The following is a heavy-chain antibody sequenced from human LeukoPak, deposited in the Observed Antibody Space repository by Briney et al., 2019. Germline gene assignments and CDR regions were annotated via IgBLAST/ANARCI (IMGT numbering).Heavy chain of an antibody. J-gene: IGHJ4*02. Sequence: SETLSLTCAVYGGSFSGYYWSWIRQPPGKGLEWIGEINHSGSTNYNPSLKSRVTISVDTSKNQFSLKLSSVTAADTAVYYCAIPGANTVTTLYYWGQGTLVTVSS. D-gene: IGHD4-17*01. V-gene: IGHV4-34*01. CDR3: AIPGANTVTTLYY. CDR2: INHSGST. CDR1: GGSFSGYY.